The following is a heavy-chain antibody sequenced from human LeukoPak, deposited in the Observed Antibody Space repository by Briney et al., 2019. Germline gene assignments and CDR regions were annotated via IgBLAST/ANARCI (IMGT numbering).Heavy chain of an antibody. CDR1: GGSFSGYY. V-gene: IGHV4-34*01. CDR2: INHSGST. D-gene: IGHD3-10*01. J-gene: IGHJ5*02. CDR3: ARLRIFYYGSGTPHWFDP. Sequence: SETLSLTCAVYGGSFSGYYWSWIRQPPGKGLEWIGEINHSGSTNYNPSLKSRVTISVDTSKNQFSLKLSSVTAADTAVYYCARLRIFYYGSGTPHWFDPWGQGTLVTVSS.